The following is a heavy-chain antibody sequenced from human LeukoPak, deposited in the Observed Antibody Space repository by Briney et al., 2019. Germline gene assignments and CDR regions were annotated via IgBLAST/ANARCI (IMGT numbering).Heavy chain of an antibody. D-gene: IGHD2-15*01. Sequence: PSETLSLTCTVSGGSISSYYWSWIRQPPGKGLEWIGYIYYSGSTNYNPSLKSRVTISVDTSKNQFSLKLSSVTAADPAVYYCARVQGGSNVYYYYYYMDVWGKGTTVTVSS. CDR1: GGSISSYY. J-gene: IGHJ6*03. V-gene: IGHV4-59*01. CDR3: ARVQGGSNVYYYYYYMDV. CDR2: IYYSGST.